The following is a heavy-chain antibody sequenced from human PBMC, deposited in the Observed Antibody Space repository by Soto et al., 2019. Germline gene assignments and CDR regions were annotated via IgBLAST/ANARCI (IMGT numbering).Heavy chain of an antibody. CDR3: ARGRSYGDYEKYYDY. CDR2: INAGNGNT. CDR1: GYTFTSYA. J-gene: IGHJ4*02. D-gene: IGHD4-17*01. V-gene: IGHV1-3*01. Sequence: ASVKVSCKASGYTFTSYAMHWVRQAPGQRLEWMGWINAGNGNTKYSQKFQGRVTITRDTSISTAYMELSSLRSEDTAVYYCARGRSYGDYEKYYDYWGQGTLVTVSS.